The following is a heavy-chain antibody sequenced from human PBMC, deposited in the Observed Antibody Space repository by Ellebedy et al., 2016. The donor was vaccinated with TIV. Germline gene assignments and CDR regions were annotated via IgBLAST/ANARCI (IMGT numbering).Heavy chain of an antibody. D-gene: IGHD1-1*01. V-gene: IGHV4-59*08. CDR3: ATYKMGRLDY. J-gene: IGHJ4*02. CDR1: GGSISTHY. CDR2: VYYSGST. Sequence: MPSETLSLTCTVSGGSISTHYWNWIRQPPGKGLEWIGYVYYSGSTNYHPSLKSRVTISVDTSKNQFSLRLTSVTAADTAVYYCATYKMGRLDYWGQGTLVTVSS.